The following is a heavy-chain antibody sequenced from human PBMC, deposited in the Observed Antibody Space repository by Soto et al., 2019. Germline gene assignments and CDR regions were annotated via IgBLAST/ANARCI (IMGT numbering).Heavy chain of an antibody. J-gene: IGHJ6*02. D-gene: IGHD6-6*01. Sequence: QVKLVQSGAEVKKPGASVKVSCKASGYTFTSYGISWVRQAPGQGLEWMGWISAYNGNPNYAQKLQGRVTMTTDTSTSTVYMGLRSLRYDDTAGYYCARVLEPPFYYFYGMDVWGQGTTVTVSS. CDR3: ARVLEPPFYYFYGMDV. CDR2: ISAYNGNP. V-gene: IGHV1-18*01. CDR1: GYTFTSYG.